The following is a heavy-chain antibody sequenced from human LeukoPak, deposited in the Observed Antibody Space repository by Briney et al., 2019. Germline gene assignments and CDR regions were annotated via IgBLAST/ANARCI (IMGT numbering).Heavy chain of an antibody. CDR3: ARPHILTGYYNWYFDL. V-gene: IGHV1-18*01. D-gene: IGHD3-9*01. Sequence: GASVKVSCKTSGYSENFYGITWVRQVAGQGLEWMGWISAQHGQTEYAPNSQDRVTMTTDTYTNTAYMELRSLRSDDTAVYYCARPHILTGYYNWYFDLWGRGTLVTVSS. CDR1: GYSENFYG. J-gene: IGHJ2*01. CDR2: ISAQHGQT.